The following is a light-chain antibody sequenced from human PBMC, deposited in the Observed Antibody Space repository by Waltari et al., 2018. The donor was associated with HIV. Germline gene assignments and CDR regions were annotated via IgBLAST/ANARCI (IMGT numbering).Light chain of an antibody. V-gene: IGLV2-23*02. Sequence: QSVLTQPASVSGSPGQSITISRTGTSSDVGNYNLVSWYQQHPGKAPKLIIYEVTKRPSGVSNRFSGSKSGNTASLTISGLQAEDEADYYCCSYVGSNVWVFGGGTKLTVL. CDR1: SSDVGNYNL. CDR2: EVT. CDR3: CSYVGSNVWV. J-gene: IGLJ3*02.